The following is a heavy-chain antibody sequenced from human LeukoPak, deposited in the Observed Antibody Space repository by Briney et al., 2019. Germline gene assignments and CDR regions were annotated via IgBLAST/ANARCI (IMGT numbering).Heavy chain of an antibody. CDR1: GGSFSGYY. Sequence: SETLSLTCAVYGGSFSGYYLSWIRQPPGKGLEWIGEINHSGSTNYNPSLKSRVTISVDTSKNQFSLKLSSVTAADTAVYYCARGRAPRPYSSSSSIRGSYYYYYYYMDVWGKGTTVTVSS. V-gene: IGHV4-34*01. CDR3: ARGRAPRPYSSSSSIRGSYYYYYYYMDV. J-gene: IGHJ6*03. CDR2: INHSGST. D-gene: IGHD6-6*01.